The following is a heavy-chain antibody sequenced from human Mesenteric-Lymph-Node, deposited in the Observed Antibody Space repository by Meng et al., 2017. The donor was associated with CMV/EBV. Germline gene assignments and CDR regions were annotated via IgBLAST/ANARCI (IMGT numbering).Heavy chain of an antibody. CDR2: TYYRSKWNN. Sequence: CAITGDSVSSNRATWYWIRQSPSRGLEWLGRTYYRSKWNNDYAVSVKSRIAINPDTAKNQFSLQLNSVTPEDTAVYYCLRDGTWGHWGQGTLVTVSS. CDR1: GDSVSSNRAT. V-gene: IGHV6-1*01. J-gene: IGHJ4*02. D-gene: IGHD3-16*01. CDR3: LRDGTWGH.